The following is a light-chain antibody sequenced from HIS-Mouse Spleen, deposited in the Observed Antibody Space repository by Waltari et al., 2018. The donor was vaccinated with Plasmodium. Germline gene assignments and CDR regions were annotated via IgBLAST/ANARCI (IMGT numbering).Light chain of an antibody. J-gene: IGLJ3*02. V-gene: IGLV10-54*02. CDR1: SNIVGNQG. Sequence: QAGLTQPPSVSKGLRQTATLTCTGNSNIVGNQGAAWLQQHQGHPPKLLSYRNNNRPSGISEGFSASRSGNTASLTITGLQPEDEADYYCSALDSSLSVRVFGGGTKLTVL. CDR3: SALDSSLSVRV. CDR2: RNN.